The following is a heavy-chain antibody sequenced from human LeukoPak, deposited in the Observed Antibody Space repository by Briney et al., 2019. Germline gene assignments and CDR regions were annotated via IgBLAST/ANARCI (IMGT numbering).Heavy chain of an antibody. D-gene: IGHD1-26*01. V-gene: IGHV1-18*04. J-gene: IGHJ4*02. CDR1: GYTFTGYY. Sequence: ASVKVSCKASGYTFTGYYMHWVRQAPGQGLEWMGWISAYNGNTNYAQKLQGRVTMTTDTSTSTAYMELRSLRSDDTAVYYCARDFGPKWELLMLNYWGQGTLVTVSS. CDR3: ARDFGPKWELLMLNY. CDR2: ISAYNGNT.